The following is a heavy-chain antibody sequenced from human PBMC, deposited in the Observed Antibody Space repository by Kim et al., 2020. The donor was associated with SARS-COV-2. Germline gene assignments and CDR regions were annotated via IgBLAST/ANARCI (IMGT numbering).Heavy chain of an antibody. J-gene: IGHJ6*02. V-gene: IGHV4-34*01. CDR2: INHSGST. CDR1: GGSFSGYY. CDR3: ARGPLLLGYYYYGMDV. Sequence: SETLSLTCAVYGGSFSGYYWSWIRQPPGKGLEWIGVINHSGSTNYNPSLKSRVTISVDTSKNQFSLKLSSVTAADTAVYYCARGPLLLGYYYYGMDVWGEGAPVTVSS. D-gene: IGHD3-10*01.